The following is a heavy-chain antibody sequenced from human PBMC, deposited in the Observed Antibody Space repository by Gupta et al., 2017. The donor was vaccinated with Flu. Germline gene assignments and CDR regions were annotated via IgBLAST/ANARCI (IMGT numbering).Heavy chain of an antibody. Sequence: QAPGKGLEWVGVISYDGSYTFYTESVKGRFTVSRDNPKNTLFLQMNNLRTEDTGIYYCAKSVAVASYYYYMDVWGNGTTVTVSS. J-gene: IGHJ6*03. CDR2: ISYDGSYT. V-gene: IGHV3-30*18. CDR3: AKSVAVASYYYYMDV. D-gene: IGHD3-16*01.